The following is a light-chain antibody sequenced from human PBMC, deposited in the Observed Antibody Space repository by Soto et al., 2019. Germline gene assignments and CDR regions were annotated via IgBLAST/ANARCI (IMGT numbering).Light chain of an antibody. Sequence: DIQMTQSPSSLSASVGDTITITCQASQTISHYLYWYQQKPGKAPKVLIYDASNLETGVPSRFSGSGFGTDFSFTISRLQPEDTATYYCQQYEDLPRTFGQGTK. V-gene: IGKV1-33*01. J-gene: IGKJ1*01. CDR1: QTISHY. CDR3: QQYEDLPRT. CDR2: DAS.